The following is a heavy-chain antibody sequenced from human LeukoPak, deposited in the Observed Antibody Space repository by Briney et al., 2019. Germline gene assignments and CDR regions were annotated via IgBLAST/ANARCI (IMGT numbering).Heavy chain of an antibody. CDR1: GYTFTSYG. CDR2: ISAYNGNT. D-gene: IGHD2-15*01. V-gene: IGHV1-18*01. CDR3: ARDRRGYCSGGSCAAGGY. J-gene: IGHJ4*02. Sequence: ASVKVSCKASGYTFTSYGISWVRQAPGQGLEWMGWISAYNGNTNYAQKLQGRVTMTTDTSTSTAYMELGSLRSDDTAVYYCARDRRGYCSGGSCAAGGYWGQGTLVTVSS.